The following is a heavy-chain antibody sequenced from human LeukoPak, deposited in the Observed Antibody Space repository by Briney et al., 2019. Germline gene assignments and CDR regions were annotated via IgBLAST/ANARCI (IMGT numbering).Heavy chain of an antibody. CDR3: ARASYSYDINGWVPFDY. CDR1: GYSVSSSYY. Sequence: PSETLSLTCTVSGYSVSSSYYWGWIRQPPGKGLEWIGSIYHSGNTYYNPSLKSRVTISVDTSKNQFSLKLSSVTAADTAVYYCARASYSYDINGWVPFDYWGQGTLVTVSS. J-gene: IGHJ4*02. D-gene: IGHD3-22*01. CDR2: IYHSGNT. V-gene: IGHV4-38-2*02.